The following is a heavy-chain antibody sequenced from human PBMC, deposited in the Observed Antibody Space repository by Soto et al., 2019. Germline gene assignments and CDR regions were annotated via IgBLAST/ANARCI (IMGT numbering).Heavy chain of an antibody. CDR1: GFAFSGSA. J-gene: IGHJ5*02. D-gene: IGHD3-16*01. CDR2: IRSKGHNYAT. CDR3: TRDLFSYDYSGILWFDP. Sequence: EVQLVESGGGLVQPGGSLKLSCAASGFAFSGSAMYWVRQASGKGPEWVGRIRSKGHNYATEYAASVKGRFTISRDDSKNTAYLQMNSLQTEDTDVYYCTRDLFSYDYSGILWFDPWGQGTLVTVSS. V-gene: IGHV3-73*02.